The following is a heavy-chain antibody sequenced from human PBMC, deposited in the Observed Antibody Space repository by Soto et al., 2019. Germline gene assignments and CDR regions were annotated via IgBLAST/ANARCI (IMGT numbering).Heavy chain of an antibody. Sequence: QVQLVQSGAEVRKPGSSVKVSCKTSGGTFSNSAISWVRQAPGQGLEWMGVIIPLFRTANYAQNFKGRVTITADESTSTAYMELSSMRSDDTAFYYWAIHPCPPGVDVPFDSWGQGTLVTVSS. V-gene: IGHV1-69*01. CDR2: IIPLFRTA. D-gene: IGHD3-10*02. CDR1: GGTFSNSA. CDR3: AIHPCPPGVDVPFDS. J-gene: IGHJ4*02.